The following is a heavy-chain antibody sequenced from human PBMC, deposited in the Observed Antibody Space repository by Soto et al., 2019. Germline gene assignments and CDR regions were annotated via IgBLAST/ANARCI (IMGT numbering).Heavy chain of an antibody. V-gene: IGHV3-53*02. Sequence: EVQLVETGGGLIQPGGSLRLSCLASGFSVTTNYIIWVRQPPGKGLEWVSTTFTGGSTHYADSVKGRFSISRDNSKNTVYLQMNNLRVVGTAVYYCAKKPPSSIQGWAFGMDVWGQGTTVSVSS. CDR3: AKKPPSSIQGWAFGMDV. CDR1: GFSVTTNY. CDR2: TFTGGST. D-gene: IGHD1-26*01. J-gene: IGHJ6*02.